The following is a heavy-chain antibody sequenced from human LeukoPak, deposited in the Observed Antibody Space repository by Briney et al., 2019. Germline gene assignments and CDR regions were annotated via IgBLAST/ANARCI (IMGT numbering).Heavy chain of an antibody. V-gene: IGHV3-30-3*01. CDR2: ISYDGSNK. D-gene: IGHD6-13*01. CDR3: ARESIAAAGFDY. Sequence: GGSLRLSCAASGFTFSSYAMHWVRQAPGKGLEWVAVISYDGSNKYYADSVKGRFTISRDNSKNTLYLQMNSLRAEDTAVYYCARESIAAAGFDYWGQGTLATVSS. J-gene: IGHJ4*02. CDR1: GFTFSSYA.